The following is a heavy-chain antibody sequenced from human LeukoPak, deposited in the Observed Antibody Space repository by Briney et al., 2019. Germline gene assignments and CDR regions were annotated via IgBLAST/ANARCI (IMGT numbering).Heavy chain of an antibody. Sequence: SETLSLTCTVSGGSISSYYWSWIRQPPGKGLEWIGYIYYSGSTNYNPSLKSRVTISVDTSKNQFSLKLSSVTAADTAVYYCARLDIVATMPLFDYWGQGTLVTVSS. D-gene: IGHD5-12*01. CDR2: IYYSGST. CDR3: ARLDIVATMPLFDY. CDR1: GGSISSYY. J-gene: IGHJ4*02. V-gene: IGHV4-59*08.